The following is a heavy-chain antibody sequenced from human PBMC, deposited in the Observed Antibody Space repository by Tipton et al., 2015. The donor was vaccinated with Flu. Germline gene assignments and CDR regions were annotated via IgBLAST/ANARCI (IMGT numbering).Heavy chain of an antibody. J-gene: IGHJ5*02. V-gene: IGHV4-59*01. D-gene: IGHD3-9*01. CDR3: ARANYDILTGYPWGSVGWFDP. CDR1: GGSISSYY. CDR2: IYYSGSA. Sequence: TLSLTCTVSGGSISSYYWSWIRQPPGKGLEWIGYIYYSGSANYNPSLKSRVTISVDTSKNQFSLKLSSVTAADTAVYYCARANYDILTGYPWGSVGWFDPWGQGTLDTVSS.